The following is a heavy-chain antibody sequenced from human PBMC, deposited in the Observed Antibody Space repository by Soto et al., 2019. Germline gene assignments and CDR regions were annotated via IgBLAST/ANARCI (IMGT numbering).Heavy chain of an antibody. CDR2: ISAYNGNT. D-gene: IGHD2-15*01. CDR3: ARFSGGSYNTYYFYYCMVV. CDR1: GYTFTSYG. V-gene: IGHV1-18*04. Sequence: GASVQVSCKASGYTFTSYGTSWVRQAPGQELDWMGWISAYNGNTKYAQDLQGRVTMTTDTSTSTAYMELRSLRSDDTAMYYCARFSGGSYNTYYFYYCMVVWGQGIKGSVSS. J-gene: IGHJ6*02.